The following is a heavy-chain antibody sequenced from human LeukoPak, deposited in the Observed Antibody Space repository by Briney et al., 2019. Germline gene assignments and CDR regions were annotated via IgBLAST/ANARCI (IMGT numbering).Heavy chain of an antibody. V-gene: IGHV1-69*04. CDR2: IIPILGIA. J-gene: IGHJ4*02. D-gene: IGHD3-22*01. CDR3: ARDLYDSSGYYHEADY. CDR1: GGTFSSYA. Sequence: GASVKVSCKASGGTFSSYAISWVRQAPGQELEWMGRIIPILGIANYAQKFQGRVTITADKSTSTAYMELSSLRSEDTGMYYCARDLYDSSGYYHEADYWGQGTLVTVSS.